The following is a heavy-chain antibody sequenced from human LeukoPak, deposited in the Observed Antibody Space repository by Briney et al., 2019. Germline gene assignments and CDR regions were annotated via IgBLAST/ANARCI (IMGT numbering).Heavy chain of an antibody. Sequence: ASVKVSCKASGYTFTSYDINWVRQATGQGLEWMGWMNPNSGNTGYAQKFQGRVTMTRNTSISTAYTELSSLRSEDTAVYYCARTARGYSYGFNAYPLGYWGQGTLVTVSS. J-gene: IGHJ4*02. CDR2: MNPNSGNT. CDR1: GYTFTSYD. D-gene: IGHD5-18*01. CDR3: ARTARGYSYGFNAYPLGY. V-gene: IGHV1-8*01.